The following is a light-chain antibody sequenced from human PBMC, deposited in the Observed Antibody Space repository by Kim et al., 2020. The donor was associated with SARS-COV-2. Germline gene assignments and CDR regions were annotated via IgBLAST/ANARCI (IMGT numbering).Light chain of an antibody. CDR1: KLGDKY. Sequence: GSQGKTARITCSGDKLGDKYAFWYQQKPGQSPVLVMFQHDKRPSGISQRFSGSNSGNTAILTISGTRTIDEADYYCQAWDSSAAVFGGGTQLTVL. V-gene: IGLV3-1*01. CDR3: QAWDSSAAV. CDR2: QHD. J-gene: IGLJ2*01.